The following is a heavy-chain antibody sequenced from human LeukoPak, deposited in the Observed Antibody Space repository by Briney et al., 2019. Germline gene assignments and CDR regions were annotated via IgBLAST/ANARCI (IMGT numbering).Heavy chain of an antibody. Sequence: GGSLRLSCAASGFTFSSYWMSWVRQAPGKGLEWVANIKQDGSEKYYVDSVKGRFTISRDNAKNSLYLQMNSLRAEDTAVYYCARKDDILTGYYSFDYWGQGTLVTVSS. CDR3: ARKDDILTGYYSFDY. V-gene: IGHV3-7*01. D-gene: IGHD3-9*01. J-gene: IGHJ4*02. CDR2: IKQDGSEK. CDR1: GFTFSSYW.